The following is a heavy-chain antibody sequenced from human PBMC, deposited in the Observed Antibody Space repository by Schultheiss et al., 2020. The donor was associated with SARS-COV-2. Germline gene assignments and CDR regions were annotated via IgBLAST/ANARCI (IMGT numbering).Heavy chain of an antibody. CDR3: ARLSGSTYLYGMDV. D-gene: IGHD2-2*01. CDR2: ISSNGGST. V-gene: IGHV3-64*01. J-gene: IGHJ6*02. Sequence: GGSLRLSCAASGFTFSSYAMHLVRQAPGKGLEYVSAISSNGGSTYYANSVKGRFTISRDNSKNTLYLQMGSLRAEDMAVYYCARLSGSTYLYGMDVWGQGTTVTVSS. CDR1: GFTFSSYA.